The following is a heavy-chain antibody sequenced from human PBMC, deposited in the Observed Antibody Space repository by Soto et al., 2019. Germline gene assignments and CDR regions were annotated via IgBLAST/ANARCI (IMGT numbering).Heavy chain of an antibody. CDR3: ARRPRGVGASFDY. D-gene: IGHD1-26*01. V-gene: IGHV4-59*01. CDR1: GGSISSYY. Sequence: SETLSLTCTVSGGSISSYYWSWIRQPPGKGLEWIGYIYYSGSTNYNPSLKSRVTISVDTSKNQFSLKLSSVTAADTAVYYCARRPRGVGASFDYWGQGTLVTVSS. CDR2: IYYSGST. J-gene: IGHJ4*02.